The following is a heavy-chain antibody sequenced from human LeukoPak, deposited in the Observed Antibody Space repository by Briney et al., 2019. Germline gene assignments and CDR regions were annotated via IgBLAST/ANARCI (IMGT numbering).Heavy chain of an antibody. V-gene: IGHV3-7*01. Sequence: PGGSLRLSCAASGFTFSGSWMSWVRQAPGKGREGVANIRKDGSEKYNVDSVKGRFTISRDNANNSLYLQMNSLRAEDTAVYYCARESKGRSKIDYWGQGTLVTVSS. D-gene: IGHD4-17*01. J-gene: IGHJ4*02. CDR2: IRKDGSEK. CDR1: GFTFSGSW. CDR3: ARESKGRSKIDY.